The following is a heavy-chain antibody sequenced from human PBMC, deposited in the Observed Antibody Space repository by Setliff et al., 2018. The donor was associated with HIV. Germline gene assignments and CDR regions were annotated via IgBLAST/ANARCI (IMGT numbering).Heavy chain of an antibody. J-gene: IGHJ4*02. Sequence: GGSLRLSCAASGFTFSSYGMHWVRQAPGKGREWVAFIRYDGSNKYYADSVKGRFTISRDNSKNTLYLQMNSLRAEDTAVYYCAKDLGSSSSSDYWGQGTLVTVSS. CDR2: IRYDGSNK. V-gene: IGHV3-30*02. D-gene: IGHD6-6*01. CDR3: AKDLGSSSSSDY. CDR1: GFTFSSYG.